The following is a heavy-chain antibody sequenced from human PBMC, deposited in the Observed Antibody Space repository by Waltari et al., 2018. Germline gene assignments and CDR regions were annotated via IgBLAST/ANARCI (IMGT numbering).Heavy chain of an antibody. Sequence: QVQLQESGPGLVKPSGTLSLTCAVSGGSISSSNWWRWIRQPPGKGLEWIWAINHSGSTNYNPSLNSRVTISVDTSKNQFSLKLSSVTAADTAVYYCASPYCSSTSCSADDPGDGMDVWGQGTTVTVSS. CDR3: ASPYCSSTSCSADDPGDGMDV. J-gene: IGHJ6*02. CDR1: GGSISSSNW. V-gene: IGHV4-4*02. CDR2: INHSGST. D-gene: IGHD2-2*01.